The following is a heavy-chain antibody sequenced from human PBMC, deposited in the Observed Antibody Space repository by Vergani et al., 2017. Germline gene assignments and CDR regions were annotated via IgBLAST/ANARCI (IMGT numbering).Heavy chain of an antibody. Sequence: VQLVESGGGLVQPGRSLRLSCAASGFTFSSYAMHWVRQAPGKGLEWVAVISYDGSNKYYADSVKGRFTISRDNSKNTLYLQMNSLRAEDTAVYYCAKDRSGIAAAGLDYWGQGTLVTVSS. D-gene: IGHD6-13*01. CDR1: GFTFSSYA. CDR2: ISYDGSNK. V-gene: IGHV3-30*04. CDR3: AKDRSGIAAAGLDY. J-gene: IGHJ4*02.